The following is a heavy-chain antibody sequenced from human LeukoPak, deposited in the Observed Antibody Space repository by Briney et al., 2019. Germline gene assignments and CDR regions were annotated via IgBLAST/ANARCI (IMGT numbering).Heavy chain of an antibody. V-gene: IGHV4-4*07. Sequence: SETLSLTCTVSGGSISSYYWSWIRQPAGKGLELIGRIYTSGSTNYNPSLKSRVTISVDKSKNQFSLKLSSVTAADTAVYYCARDGTQGDCSSTSCYGYYYYMDVWGKGTTVTVSS. D-gene: IGHD2-2*01. CDR2: IYTSGST. CDR1: GGSISSYY. CDR3: ARDGTQGDCSSTSCYGYYYYMDV. J-gene: IGHJ6*03.